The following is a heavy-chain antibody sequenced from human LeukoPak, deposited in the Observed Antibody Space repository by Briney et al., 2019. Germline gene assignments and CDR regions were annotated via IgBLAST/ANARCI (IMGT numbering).Heavy chain of an antibody. J-gene: IGHJ4*02. Sequence: GGSLRLSCAASGFTFSSYWMSWVRQAPGKGLEWVANIKQDGSEKYYVDSVKGRFTISRDNAKNSLYLQMNSLRAEDTAVYYCARVVRDGYKTYYFDYWGQGTLVTVSS. CDR3: ARVVRDGYKTYYFDY. CDR1: GFTFSSYW. D-gene: IGHD5-24*01. V-gene: IGHV3-7*01. CDR2: IKQDGSEK.